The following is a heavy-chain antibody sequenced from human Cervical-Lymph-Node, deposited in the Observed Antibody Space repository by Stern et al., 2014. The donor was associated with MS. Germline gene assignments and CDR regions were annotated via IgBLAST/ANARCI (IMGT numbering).Heavy chain of an antibody. CDR2: ISYDGSIK. J-gene: IGHJ4*02. V-gene: IGHV3-30-3*01. Sequence: VQLVESGGGVVQPGRSLRLSCAASGFTFSNYAMHWVRQAPGKGLEWVAVISYDGSIKYHAESVKGRFTTSRDNSRNTLFLQMNSLRVEDTAVYYCARSIAAAGTRSPFDYWGQGTLVPVSS. D-gene: IGHD6-13*01. CDR1: GFTFSNYA. CDR3: ARSIAAAGTRSPFDY.